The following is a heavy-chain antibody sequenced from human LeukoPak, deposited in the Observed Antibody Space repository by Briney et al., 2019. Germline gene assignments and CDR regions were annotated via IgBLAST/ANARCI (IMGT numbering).Heavy chain of an antibody. CDR2: IISSASTI. Sequence: GAPLHSSGASGFTCFSYEMNSGRHDLARELVWFLYIISSASTIYYPISVKGRFTNARDNAKNSLYLEMNSLRAEDTAVYYCARDCAGSCYALVTDAFDIWGQGTMVTVS. J-gene: IGHJ3*02. CDR3: ARDCAGSCYALVTDAFDI. D-gene: IGHD2-2*01. V-gene: IGHV3-48*03. CDR1: GFTCFSYE.